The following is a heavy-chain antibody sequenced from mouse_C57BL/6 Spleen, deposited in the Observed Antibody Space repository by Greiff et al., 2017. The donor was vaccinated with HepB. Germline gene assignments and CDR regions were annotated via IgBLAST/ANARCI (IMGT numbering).Heavy chain of an antibody. J-gene: IGHJ4*01. CDR2: IYPGSGNT. V-gene: IGHV1-76*01. CDR1: GYTFTDYY. CDR3: NYYGSSYDYDAMDY. Sequence: QVHVKQSGAELVRPGASVKLSCKASGYTFTDYYINWVKQRPGQGLEWIARIYPGSGNTYYNEKFKGKATLTAEKSSSTAYMQLSSLTSEDSAVYFCNYYGSSYDYDAMDYWGQGASVTVSS. D-gene: IGHD1-1*01.